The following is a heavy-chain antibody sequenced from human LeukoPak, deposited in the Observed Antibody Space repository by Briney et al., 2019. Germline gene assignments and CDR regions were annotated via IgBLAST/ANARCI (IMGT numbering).Heavy chain of an antibody. CDR3: ARGSALVGATAPDY. CDR1: GGSISSSSYY. D-gene: IGHD1-26*01. V-gene: IGHV4-39*07. J-gene: IGHJ4*02. CDR2: IYYSGST. Sequence: PSETLSLTCTVSGGSISSSSYYWGWIRQPPGKGLEWIGGIYYSGSTYYNPSLKSRVTISVDTSKNQFSLKLSSVTAADTAVYYCARGSALVGATAPDYWGQGTLVTVSS.